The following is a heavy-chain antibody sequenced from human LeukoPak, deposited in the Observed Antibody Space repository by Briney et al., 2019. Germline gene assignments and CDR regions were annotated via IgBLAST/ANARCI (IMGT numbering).Heavy chain of an antibody. CDR1: GGSFSGYY. CDR3: AGALNSSGYPNFDY. D-gene: IGHD3-22*01. J-gene: IGHJ4*02. CDR2: INHSGST. V-gene: IGHV4-34*01. Sequence: SETLSLTCAVYGGSFSGYYWSWIRQPPGKGLEWIGEINHSGSTNYNPSLKSRVTISVDTSKNQFSLKLSSVTAADTAVYYCAGALNSSGYPNFDYWGQGPWSPSPQ.